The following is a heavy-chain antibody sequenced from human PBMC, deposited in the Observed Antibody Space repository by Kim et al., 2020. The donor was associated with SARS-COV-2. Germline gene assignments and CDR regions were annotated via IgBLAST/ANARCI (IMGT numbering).Heavy chain of an antibody. Sequence: AASVKGRFTISRDNSKNSLYLQMNSLRAEDTAVYYCARGGTWFGELGVDHWGQGTLVTVSS. J-gene: IGHJ4*02. CDR3: ARGGTWFGELGVDH. D-gene: IGHD3-10*01. V-gene: IGHV3-11*01.